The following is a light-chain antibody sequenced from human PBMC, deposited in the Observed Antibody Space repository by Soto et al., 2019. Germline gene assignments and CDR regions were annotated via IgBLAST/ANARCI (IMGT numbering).Light chain of an antibody. J-gene: IGKJ4*01. Sequence: DIQMTQSPSSLSASVGDRVTITCRASQGISNYLAWYQQKPGKVPKLLIYAASTLQSGVPSRFSGSGSGTDFTLNISSLQPEDVASYYSPKYNSAPLTSGGGTKVEIK. CDR3: PKYNSAPLT. V-gene: IGKV1-27*01. CDR1: QGISNY. CDR2: AAS.